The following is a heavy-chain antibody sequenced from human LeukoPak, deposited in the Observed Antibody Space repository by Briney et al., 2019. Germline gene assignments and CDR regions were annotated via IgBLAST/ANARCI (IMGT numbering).Heavy chain of an antibody. CDR2: INPNSGDT. CDR3: ATVSYYDSSLPD. J-gene: IGHJ4*02. D-gene: IGHD3-22*01. CDR1: EYRFTGYY. Sequence: ASVKVSCKASEYRFTGYYIQWVRQAPGQGLEWMGWINPNSGDTKYAQKFQGRVTMTRDTSINTGYMELSSLTSDDTAVYYCATVSYYDSSLPDWGQGTLVTVSS. V-gene: IGHV1-2*02.